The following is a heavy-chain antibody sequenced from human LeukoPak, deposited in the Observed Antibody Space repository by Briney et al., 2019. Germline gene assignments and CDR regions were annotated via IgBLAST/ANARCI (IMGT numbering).Heavy chain of an antibody. CDR2: ISYDGSNK. CDR1: GFTFSSYA. D-gene: IGHD3-10*01. Sequence: GRSLRLSCAASGFTFSSYAMHWVRQAPGKGLEWVAVISYDGSNKYYADSVKGRFTISRDNSKNTLYLQMNSLRAEDTAVYYCARGVRCYGSGSLDYWGQGTLVTVSS. CDR3: ARGVRCYGSGSLDY. V-gene: IGHV3-30-3*01. J-gene: IGHJ4*02.